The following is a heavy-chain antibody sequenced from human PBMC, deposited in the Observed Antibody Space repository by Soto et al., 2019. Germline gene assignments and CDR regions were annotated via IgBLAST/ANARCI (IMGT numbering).Heavy chain of an antibody. CDR3: ARSLYYDSTTRNAYYYYGMDV. CDR2: ISAYNGNT. V-gene: IGHV1-18*01. D-gene: IGHD3-22*01. CDR1: GGTFSSYT. Sequence: ASVKVSCKASGGTFSSYTISWVRQAPGQGLEWMGWISAYNGNTNYAQKLQGRVTVTTDTSTSTAYMELRSLRSDDTAVYYCARSLYYDSTTRNAYYYYGMDVWGQGTTVTVSS. J-gene: IGHJ6*02.